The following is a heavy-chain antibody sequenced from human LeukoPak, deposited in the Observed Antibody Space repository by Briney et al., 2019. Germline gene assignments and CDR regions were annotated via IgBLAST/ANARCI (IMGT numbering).Heavy chain of an antibody. Sequence: PGGSLRLSXTGSGFTFNDYYMSWVRQAPGKGLEWLSFISAGGYPIYYADSVRGRFTISRDTAKNSLYLQMNSLRVEDTAVYYCVMTAGPPTDHWGQGALVTVSS. V-gene: IGHV3-11*04. CDR1: GFTFNDYY. CDR3: VMTAGPPTDH. CDR2: ISAGGYPI. J-gene: IGHJ4*01.